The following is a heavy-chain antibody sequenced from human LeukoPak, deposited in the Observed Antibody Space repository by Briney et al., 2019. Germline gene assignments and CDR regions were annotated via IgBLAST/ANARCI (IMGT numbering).Heavy chain of an antibody. CDR2: IKQDGSEK. Sequence: PGGSLRLSCAASGFTFSSYWRSWVRQAPGKGLEWVANIKQDGSEKYYVDSVKGRFTISRDNAKNSLYLQMNSLRPEDTAVYYCARGNSYGLYYFDYWGQGTLVTVSS. D-gene: IGHD5-18*01. V-gene: IGHV3-7*01. J-gene: IGHJ4*02. CDR1: GFTFSSYW. CDR3: ARGNSYGLYYFDY.